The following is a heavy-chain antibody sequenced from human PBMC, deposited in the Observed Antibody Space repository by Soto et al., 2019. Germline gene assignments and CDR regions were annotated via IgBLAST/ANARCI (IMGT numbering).Heavy chain of an antibody. D-gene: IGHD6-19*01. Sequence: PSETLSLTCTVSGGSIGRGDYYWSWIRQPPEKGLEWIGYIYYSGSTYYNPSLKSRVTISVDTSKNQFSLKLSSVTAADTAVYYCARLTPGYSSGWFIDYWGQGTLVTVSS. CDR1: GGSIGRGDYY. CDR2: IYYSGST. V-gene: IGHV4-30-4*01. CDR3: ARLTPGYSSGWFIDY. J-gene: IGHJ4*02.